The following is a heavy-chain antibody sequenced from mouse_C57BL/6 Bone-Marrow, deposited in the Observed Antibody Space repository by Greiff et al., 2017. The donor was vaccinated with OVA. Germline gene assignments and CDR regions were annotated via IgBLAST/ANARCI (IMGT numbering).Heavy chain of an antibody. CDR2: IDPSDSET. D-gene: IGHD1-1*02. J-gene: IGHJ2*01. CDR1: GYTFTSYW. Sequence: QVQLKQPGAELVRPGSSVKLSCKASGYTFTSYWMHWVQQRPIQGLEWIGNIDPSDSETHYNQKFKDKATLTVDKSSSTAYMQLSSLTSEDSAVYYCASMAYYFDYWGQGTTLTVSS. CDR3: ASMAYYFDY. V-gene: IGHV1-52*01.